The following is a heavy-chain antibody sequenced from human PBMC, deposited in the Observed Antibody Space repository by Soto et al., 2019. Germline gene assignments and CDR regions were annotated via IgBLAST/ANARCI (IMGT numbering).Heavy chain of an antibody. CDR2: IYYSGST. D-gene: IGHD3-16*01. V-gene: IGHV4-39*01. Sequence: QLQLQESGPGLVKPSETLSLTCTVSGGSISSSSYYWGWIRQPPGKGLEWIGSIYYSGSTYYNPSLKSRVTISVDTSKNQFSLKLSSVTAADTAVYYXXXXGLGDRYYYYGMDVWGQGTTVTVSS. CDR1: GGSISSSSYY. CDR3: XXXGLGDRYYYYGMDV. J-gene: IGHJ6*02.